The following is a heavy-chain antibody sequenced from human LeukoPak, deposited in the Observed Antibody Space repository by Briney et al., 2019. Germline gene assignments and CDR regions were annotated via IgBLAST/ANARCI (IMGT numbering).Heavy chain of an antibody. D-gene: IGHD3-9*01. J-gene: IGHJ4*02. Sequence: GGSLRLSCAASGFTFSSYAMSWVRQAPGKGLKWVSAISGSGGSTSYADSVKGRFTISRDNSKNTLYLQMNSLRAEDTAVYYCAKDFLRYFDQLLSPFDYWGQGTLVTVSS. CDR2: ISGSGGST. CDR1: GFTFSSYA. CDR3: AKDFLRYFDQLLSPFDY. V-gene: IGHV3-23*01.